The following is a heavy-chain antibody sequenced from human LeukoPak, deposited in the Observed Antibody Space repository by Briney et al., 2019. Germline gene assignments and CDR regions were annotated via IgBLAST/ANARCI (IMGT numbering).Heavy chain of an antibody. J-gene: IGHJ1*01. D-gene: IGHD3-22*01. Sequence: ASVKVSCKASGYTFTGYYMHWVRQAPGQGLEWMGWINPNSGGTNYAQKFQGRVTMTRDTSTSTVYMELSSLRSEDTAVYYCARTSSPYYYDSSGFQHWGQGTLVTVSS. CDR3: ARTSSPYYYDSSGFQH. V-gene: IGHV1-2*02. CDR2: INPNSGGT. CDR1: GYTFTGYY.